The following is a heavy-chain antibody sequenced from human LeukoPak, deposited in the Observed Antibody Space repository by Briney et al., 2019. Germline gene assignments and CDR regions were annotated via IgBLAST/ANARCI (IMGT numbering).Heavy chain of an antibody. CDR3: ARDGTRVGANPYYFDY. Sequence: GGSLRLSCAASGFTFSSYSMNWVRQAPGKGLEWVSSISSSSSYIYYADSVKGRFTISRDNAKNSLYLQMNSLRAEDTAVYYCARDGTRVGANPYYFDYWGQGTLVTVSS. CDR1: GFTFSSYS. J-gene: IGHJ4*02. V-gene: IGHV3-21*01. CDR2: ISSSSSYI. D-gene: IGHD1-26*01.